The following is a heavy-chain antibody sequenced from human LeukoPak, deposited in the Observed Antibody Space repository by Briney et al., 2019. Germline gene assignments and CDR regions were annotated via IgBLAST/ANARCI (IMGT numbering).Heavy chain of an antibody. V-gene: IGHV4-4*07. CDR3: AKVHNVDTAMGCFDY. CDR2: IYTSGST. Sequence: LETLSLTCTVSGGSISSYYWSWIRQPAGKGLEWIGRIYTSGSTNYNPSLKSRVTMSVDTSKNQFSLKLSSVSAADTAVYYCAKVHNVDTAMGCFDYWGQGTLVTVSS. CDR1: GGSISSYY. D-gene: IGHD5-18*01. J-gene: IGHJ4*02.